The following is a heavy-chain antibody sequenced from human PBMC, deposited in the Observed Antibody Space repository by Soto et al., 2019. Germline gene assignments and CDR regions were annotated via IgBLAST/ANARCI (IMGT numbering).Heavy chain of an antibody. Sequence: QVQLVQSGAEVKKPGASVKVSCKASGYTFTSYGISWVRQAPGQGREWMGWISTYNGNTNYAQKLQGRVTMTTATYTSTAYVELRSLRSDDTAVYYCARSIIGYCSGGSCYAYFDIWGQGTMVTVSS. V-gene: IGHV1-18*01. CDR3: ARSIIGYCSGGSCYAYFDI. CDR1: GYTFTSYG. CDR2: ISTYNGNT. D-gene: IGHD2-15*01. J-gene: IGHJ3*02.